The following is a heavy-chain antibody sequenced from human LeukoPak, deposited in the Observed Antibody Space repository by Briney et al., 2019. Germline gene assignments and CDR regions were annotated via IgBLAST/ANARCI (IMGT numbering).Heavy chain of an antibody. D-gene: IGHD6-6*01. V-gene: IGHV3-66*01. CDR2: IYSDGNT. Sequence: GGSLRLSCAASGFTVSSNYMSWVRQAPGKGLEWVSVIYSDGNTYYADSVKGRFTISRDNAKNSLYLQMNSLRAEDTAVYYCARESIAARPYYYYMDVWGKGTTVTVSS. CDR3: ARESIAARPYYYYMDV. J-gene: IGHJ6*03. CDR1: GFTVSSNY.